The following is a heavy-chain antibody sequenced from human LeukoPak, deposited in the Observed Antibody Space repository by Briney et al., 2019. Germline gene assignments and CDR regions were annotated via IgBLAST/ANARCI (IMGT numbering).Heavy chain of an antibody. CDR1: SGSISTYY. D-gene: IGHD3-10*01. Sequence: SETLSLTCTVSSGSISTYYWSWIRQPPGKGLEWIGYIYHSGSTYYNPSLKSRVTISVDRSKNQFSLKLSSVTAADTAVYYCARDMGDAFDIWGQGTMVTVS. V-gene: IGHV4-59*12. J-gene: IGHJ3*02. CDR3: ARDMGDAFDI. CDR2: IYHSGST.